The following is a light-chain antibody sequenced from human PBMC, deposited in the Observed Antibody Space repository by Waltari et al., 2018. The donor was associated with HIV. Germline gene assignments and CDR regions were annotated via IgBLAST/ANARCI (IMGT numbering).Light chain of an antibody. Sequence: QSALTQPPSVSGSLGQSVTISCTGTSSDIWAYNLVSWYQQTPGTAPKLRIYEVTHRPSGVPVRFSGSKSGNTASLTISGLQADDEADYYCSSYTTSSTWVFGGGTKLTVL. CDR3: SSYTTSSTWV. CDR1: SSDIWAYNL. V-gene: IGLV2-18*02. CDR2: EVT. J-gene: IGLJ3*02.